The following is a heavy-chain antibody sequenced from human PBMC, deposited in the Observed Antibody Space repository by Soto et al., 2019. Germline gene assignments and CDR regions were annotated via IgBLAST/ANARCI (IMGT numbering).Heavy chain of an antibody. CDR3: ARDSGLAAPPSY. V-gene: IGHV3-23*01. CDR2: ISGSGGST. Sequence: EVQLLESGGGLVQPGGSLRLSCAASGFTFSSYAMSWVCQAPGKGLEWVSAISGSGGSTYYADSVKGRFTISRANSKNTLYVQMNSLRVEDTAVYYGARDSGLAAPPSYWGQGTLVTVSS. D-gene: IGHD6-6*01. CDR1: GFTFSSYA. J-gene: IGHJ4*02.